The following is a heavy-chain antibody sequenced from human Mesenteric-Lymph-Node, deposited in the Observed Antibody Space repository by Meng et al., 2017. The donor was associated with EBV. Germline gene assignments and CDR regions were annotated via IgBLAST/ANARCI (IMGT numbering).Heavy chain of an antibody. D-gene: IGHD3-10*01. CDR3: ARENPARGNWFDP. J-gene: IGHJ5*02. V-gene: IGHV4-61*01. Sequence: GPGLLKPSEPLSLTCTVSGGSVSSTSYYWSWIRHPPGKRLEWIGYVYYSGSTNYNPSLKSRVTISVDTSKNQFSLNLYSVTAADTAVYYCARENPARGNWFDPWGQGALVTVSS. CDR1: GGSVSSTSYY. CDR2: VYYSGST.